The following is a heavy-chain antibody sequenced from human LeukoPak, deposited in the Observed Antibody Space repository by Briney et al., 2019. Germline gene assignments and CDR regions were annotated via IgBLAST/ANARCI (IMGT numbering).Heavy chain of an antibody. CDR1: GLTFSSYD. Sequence: GGSLRLSCAASGLTFSSYDIHWVRQAPGRGLEWVSGIGTAGEIYYPGSVKGRFTISRENAKNSLYLQMNSLRAGDTAVYYCARAAYSSTWYSRYFDLWGRGTLVTVSS. V-gene: IGHV3-13*01. CDR3: ARAAYSSTWYSRYFDL. J-gene: IGHJ2*01. D-gene: IGHD6-13*01. CDR2: IGTAGEI.